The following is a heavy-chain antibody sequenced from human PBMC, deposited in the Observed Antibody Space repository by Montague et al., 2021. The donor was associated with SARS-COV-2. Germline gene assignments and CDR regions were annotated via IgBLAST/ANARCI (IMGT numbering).Heavy chain of an antibody. J-gene: IGHJ6*03. Sequence: SRRLSFSASGFIFGDYWMSWVRQAPGKGLEWVANIKLDGSEEYYMDSVKGRFTVSRDNAKNSLYLQMNSLRAEDTAVYYCARATLYMDVWGKGTTVTVSS. V-gene: IGHV3-7*01. CDR1: GFIFGDYW. CDR2: IKLDGSEE. CDR3: ARATLYMDV.